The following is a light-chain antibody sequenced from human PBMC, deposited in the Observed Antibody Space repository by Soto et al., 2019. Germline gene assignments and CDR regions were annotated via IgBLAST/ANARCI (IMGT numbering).Light chain of an antibody. CDR2: AAS. Sequence: DIQMTQSPSSLSASVGDRVTITCRASQSIVTYLNWYHQKPGKAPKLVIYAASNLQSGVPSRFSGSGSGTDFTLTISSLQPEDFATYFCQQSYSTPPWTFGQGTKVDI. V-gene: IGKV1-39*01. CDR1: QSIVTY. J-gene: IGKJ1*01. CDR3: QQSYSTPPWT.